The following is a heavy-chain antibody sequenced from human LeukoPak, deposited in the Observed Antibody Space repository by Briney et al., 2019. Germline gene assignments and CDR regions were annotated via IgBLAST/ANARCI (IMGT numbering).Heavy chain of an antibody. D-gene: IGHD3-22*01. J-gene: IGHJ4*02. CDR2: INPSGGST. Sequence: ASVKVSCKASGYTFTSYYMHWVRQAPGQGLEWMGIINPSGGSTSYAQKSQGRVTMTRDTSTSTVYMELSSQRSEDTAVYYCARDRWGQGDSSGYYYFPFSLGSDYWGQGTLVTVSS. CDR3: ARDRWGQGDSSGYYYFPFSLGSDY. V-gene: IGHV1-46*01. CDR1: GYTFTSYY.